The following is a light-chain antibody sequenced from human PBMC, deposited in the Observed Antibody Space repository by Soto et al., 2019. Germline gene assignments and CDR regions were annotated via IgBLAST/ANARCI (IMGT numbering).Light chain of an antibody. Sequence: DIQITQSPSTLSASVGDRVTITCRASRRSSDWLAWYQQKPGKAPELLIFDASSLKSGVPSRFSGSESGTELTITIRRLQHADVATYYCLQSSSHSWTFGQGNKVEIK. V-gene: IGKV1-5*01. CDR3: LQSSSHSWT. CDR2: DAS. J-gene: IGKJ1*01. CDR1: RRSSDW.